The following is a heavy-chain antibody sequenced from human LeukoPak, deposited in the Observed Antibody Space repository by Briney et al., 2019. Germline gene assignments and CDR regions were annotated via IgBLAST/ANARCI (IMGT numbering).Heavy chain of an antibody. J-gene: IGHJ6*02. CDR1: GGSFSGYY. CDR3: AGVAMEPDYYGMDV. Sequence: SETLSLTCAVYGGSFSGYYWSWIRQPPGKGLEWIGEINHSGSTNYNPSLKSRVTISVDTSKNQFSLELSSVTAADTAVYYCAGVAMEPDYYGMDVWGQGTTVTVSS. CDR2: INHSGST. D-gene: IGHD5-18*01. V-gene: IGHV4-34*01.